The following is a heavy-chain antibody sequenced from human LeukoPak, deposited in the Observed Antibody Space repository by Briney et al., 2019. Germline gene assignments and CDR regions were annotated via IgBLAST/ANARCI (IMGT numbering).Heavy chain of an antibody. Sequence: GASVKVSCKIYGGTFRSHIFSWVRQAPGQGLEWMGKITPVIDSAKYAQKFRDRLTITADTSTGTAYMELSGLTPEDTALYYCTRVNLRGSQYNWFDPWGQGTLVIVSS. V-gene: IGHV1-69*08. D-gene: IGHD1-26*01. CDR2: ITPVIDSA. J-gene: IGHJ5*02. CDR3: TRVNLRGSQYNWFDP. CDR1: GGTFRSHI.